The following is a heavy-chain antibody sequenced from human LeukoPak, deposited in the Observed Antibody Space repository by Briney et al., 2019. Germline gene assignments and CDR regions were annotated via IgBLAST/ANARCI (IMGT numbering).Heavy chain of an antibody. D-gene: IGHD3-10*01. CDR3: ATTSYYYDSGSYQRGIPVDY. Sequence: PSETLSLTCTVSGGSISSGGYYWSWIRQPPGKGLEWIGYIYHSGSTYYNPSLKSRVTISVDRSKNQFSLKLSSVTAAVTAVYYCATTSYYYDSGSYQRGIPVDYWGQGTLVTVSS. V-gene: IGHV4-30-2*02. CDR1: GGSISSGGYY. J-gene: IGHJ4*02. CDR2: IYHSGST.